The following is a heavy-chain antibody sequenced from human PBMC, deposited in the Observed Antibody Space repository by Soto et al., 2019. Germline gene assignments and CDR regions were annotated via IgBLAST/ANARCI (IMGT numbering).Heavy chain of an antibody. Sequence: QVQLVESGGGVVQPGTSLRLSCAASGFTFNAYGMHWVRTAPGKRLEWVAFIGHDGTKKTFSDSMKARFTISRDNSKNAVDVPMGTLGLDYSAIYHRAKDLSALCCSDCAYGGGGMGVRGHGTTAIVSS. CDR2: IGHDGTKK. D-gene: IGHD2-21*02. CDR1: GFTFNAYG. J-gene: IGHJ6*02. V-gene: IGHV3-33*03. CDR3: AKDLSALCCSDCAYGGGGMGV.